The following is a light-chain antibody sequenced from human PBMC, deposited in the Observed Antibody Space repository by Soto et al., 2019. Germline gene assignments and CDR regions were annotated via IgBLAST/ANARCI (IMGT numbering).Light chain of an antibody. CDR3: DSYTSSRAYV. Sequence: QSVLTQPPSVSGAPGQRVTISCTGSTTNIGAGYEVHWYQQRPGTAPKLLVSGHNIRPSGVPDRFYGSKSGTSASLAITGLQAEDEADYYCDSYTSSRAYVFGIGTKVTVL. J-gene: IGLJ1*01. CDR1: TTNIGAGYE. CDR2: GHN. V-gene: IGLV1-40*01.